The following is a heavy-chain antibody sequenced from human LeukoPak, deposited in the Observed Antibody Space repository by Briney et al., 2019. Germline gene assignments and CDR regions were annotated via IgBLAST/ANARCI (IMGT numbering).Heavy chain of an antibody. CDR3: ARHAYCGGDCYFSTHDY. CDR1: GFTFSSYS. CDR2: ISSSSSTI. D-gene: IGHD2-21*02. V-gene: IGHV3-48*04. J-gene: IGHJ4*02. Sequence: PGGSLRLSCAASGFTFSSYSMNWVRQAPGKGLEWVSYISSSSSTIYYADSVKGRFTISRDNAKNSLYLQMNSLRAEDTAVYYCARHAYCGGDCYFSTHDYWGQGTLVTVSS.